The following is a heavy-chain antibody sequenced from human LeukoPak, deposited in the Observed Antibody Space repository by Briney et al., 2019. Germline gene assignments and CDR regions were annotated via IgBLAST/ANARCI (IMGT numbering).Heavy chain of an antibody. CDR3: ARGGVIIPYALGP. CDR2: IIPIFGTA. CDR1: GGTFSSYA. V-gene: IGHV1-69*13. J-gene: IGHJ5*02. Sequence: ASVKVSCKASGGTFSSYAISWVRQAPGQGLEWMGGIIPIFGTANYAQKFQGRVTITADESTSTAYMELSSLRSEDTAVYYCARGGVIIPYALGPWGQRTLVTVSS. D-gene: IGHD3-10*01.